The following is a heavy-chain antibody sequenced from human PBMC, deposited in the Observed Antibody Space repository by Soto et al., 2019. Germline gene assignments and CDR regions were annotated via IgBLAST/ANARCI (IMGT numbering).Heavy chain of an antibody. CDR3: ATTRLPQNPPDY. Sequence: ASVKVSCKASGYTFTYRYLHWVRQAPGRALEWMGWITPFNGNTNYAQKFQDRVTITRDRSMSTAYMELSSLRSGDTAMYYCATTRLPQNPPDYWGQGTLVTVSS. CDR1: GYTFTYRY. D-gene: IGHD5-12*01. J-gene: IGHJ4*02. V-gene: IGHV1-45*02. CDR2: ITPFNGNT.